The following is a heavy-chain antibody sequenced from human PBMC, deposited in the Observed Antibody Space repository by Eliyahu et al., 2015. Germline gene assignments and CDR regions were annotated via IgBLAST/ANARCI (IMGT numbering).Heavy chain of an antibody. Sequence: EVQLVESGGGLVQPGGSLRLAXXXXGFXFXXYWFXWVRQAPGKGLVWVSRINSDGSTIDYADSVKGRFTISRDNAKNTLYLQMNSLRAEDTAVYYCARAGNFRFDYWGQGTLLTVSS. CDR1: GFXFXXYW. CDR3: ARAGNFRFDY. D-gene: IGHD1-1*01. V-gene: IGHV3-74*01. J-gene: IGHJ4*02. CDR2: INSDGSTI.